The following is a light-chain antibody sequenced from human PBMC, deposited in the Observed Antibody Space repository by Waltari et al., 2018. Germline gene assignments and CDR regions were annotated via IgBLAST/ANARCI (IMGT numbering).Light chain of an antibody. CDR2: VNSDGSH. CDR3: QTGGHGTWV. V-gene: IGLV4-69*01. Sequence: QLVLTQSPSASASLGASVRLTCTLSSGHSSNVIAWLQQQPPKGPRYLMKVNSDGSHSKGGEIPDRFSGSSSGAERYLTIASLQSEDESDYYCQTGGHGTWVFGGGTRLTVL. J-gene: IGLJ3*02. CDR1: SGHSSNV.